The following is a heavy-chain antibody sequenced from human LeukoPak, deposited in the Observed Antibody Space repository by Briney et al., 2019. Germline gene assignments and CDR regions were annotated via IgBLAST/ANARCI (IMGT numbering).Heavy chain of an antibody. Sequence: SETLSLTCIVSGGSISSYYWSWIRQPAGKGLEWIGRIYTSGSTNYNPSLKSRVTMSVDTSKNQFSLKLSSVTAADTAVYYCARDNQQWLVQGWWFDPWGQGTLVTVSS. V-gene: IGHV4-4*07. CDR3: ARDNQQWLVQGWWFDP. D-gene: IGHD6-19*01. J-gene: IGHJ5*02. CDR2: IYTSGST. CDR1: GGSISSYY.